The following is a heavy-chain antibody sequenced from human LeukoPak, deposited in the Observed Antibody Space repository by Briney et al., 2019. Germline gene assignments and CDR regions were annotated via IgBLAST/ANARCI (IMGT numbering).Heavy chain of an antibody. CDR3: AKDLRETVTTTTDAFDI. J-gene: IGHJ3*02. CDR1: GFTFSSYA. D-gene: IGHD4-17*01. CDR2: ISSSGGST. Sequence: PGGSLRLSCAASGFTFSSYAMSSVRQAPGKGLEWFSAISSSGGSTYYADSVKGRFTISRDNSKNTLYLQMNSLRAEDTAVYYCAKDLRETVTTTTDAFDIWGQGTMVTVSS. V-gene: IGHV3-23*01.